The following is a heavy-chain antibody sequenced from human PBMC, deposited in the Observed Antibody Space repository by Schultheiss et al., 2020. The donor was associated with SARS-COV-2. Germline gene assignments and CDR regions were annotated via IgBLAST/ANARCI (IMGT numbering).Heavy chain of an antibody. V-gene: IGHV3-21*04. CDR3: AKEVKETNFDY. Sequence: ETLSLTCTVSGGSISSSSYYWNWIRQPPGKGLEWVSSISSSSSYIYYADSVKGRFTISRDNAKNSLYLQMNSLRAEDTAVYYCAKEVKETNFDYWGQGTLVTVSS. D-gene: IGHD2-21*01. J-gene: IGHJ4*02. CDR2: ISSSSSYI. CDR1: GGSISSSSYY.